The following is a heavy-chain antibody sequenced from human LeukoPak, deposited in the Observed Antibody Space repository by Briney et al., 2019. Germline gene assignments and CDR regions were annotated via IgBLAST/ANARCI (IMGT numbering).Heavy chain of an antibody. Sequence: SETLSLTCAVYGWSFSSYYLSWIRQPPGKGLEWIGEINHSGSTNYNPSLKSRAPISVDTSKNQFSPKLSSVTAAATAVYYCAVFSYSSSSGGEFDYWGQGNPVTVSS. CDR3: AVFSYSSSSGGEFDY. J-gene: IGHJ4*02. CDR2: INHSGST. CDR1: GWSFSSYY. V-gene: IGHV4-34*01. D-gene: IGHD6-13*01.